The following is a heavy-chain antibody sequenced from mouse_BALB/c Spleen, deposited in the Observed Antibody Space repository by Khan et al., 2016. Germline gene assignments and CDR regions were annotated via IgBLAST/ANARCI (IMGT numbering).Heavy chain of an antibody. CDR2: INPDSSTI. CDR1: GFDFRRYW. Sequence: GKPPGAGGGLVQPGGSLKLSCAASGFDFRRYWMSWVRQAPGKGPEWIGEINPDSSTINYTPSLKDKFIISRDNAKNTLYLQMSKVRSDDTALYYCARAGYYGYRAYWGQGTLVSVSA. J-gene: IGHJ3*01. CDR3: ARAGYYGYRAY. D-gene: IGHD1-1*01. V-gene: IGHV4-1*02.